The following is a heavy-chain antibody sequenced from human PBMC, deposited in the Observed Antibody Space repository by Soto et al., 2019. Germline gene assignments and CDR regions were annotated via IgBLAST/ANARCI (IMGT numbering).Heavy chain of an antibody. Sequence: QVQLVESGGGVVQPGRSLRLSCAASGFTFSSYAMHWVRQAPGKGLEWVAVISYDGSNKYYADSVKGRFTISRDNSKNTLYRQMNSLRAEDTAVYYCARGDSYYYDSSGYYCNDYWGQGTLVTVSS. CDR3: ARGDSYYYDSSGYYCNDY. CDR2: ISYDGSNK. V-gene: IGHV3-30-3*01. D-gene: IGHD3-22*01. J-gene: IGHJ4*02. CDR1: GFTFSSYA.